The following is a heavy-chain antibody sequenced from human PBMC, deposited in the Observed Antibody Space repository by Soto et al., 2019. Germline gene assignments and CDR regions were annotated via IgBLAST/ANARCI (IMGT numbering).Heavy chain of an antibody. D-gene: IGHD3-22*01. CDR1: GFTFSSYE. J-gene: IGHJ6*02. CDR3: ARDRYYYDSSGYYDYYGMDV. CDR2: ISSSGSTI. V-gene: IGHV3-48*03. Sequence: GGSLRLSCAASGFTFSSYEMNWVRQAPGKGLEWVSYISSSGSTIYYADSVKGRFTISRDNAKNSLYLQMNSLRAEDTAVYYCARDRYYYDSSGYYDYYGMDVWGQGPTVTVSS.